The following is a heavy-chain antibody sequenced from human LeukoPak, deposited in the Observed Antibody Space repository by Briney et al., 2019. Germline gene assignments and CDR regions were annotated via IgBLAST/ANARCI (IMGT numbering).Heavy chain of an antibody. V-gene: IGHV4-34*01. D-gene: IGHD3-10*01. Sequence: SETLSLTCAVYGGSFSGYYWSWIRQPPGKGLEWIGEINHSGSTNYNPSLKSRVTISVDTSKNQFSLKLSSVTAADTAVYYCARGSTLPRIRDNWLDPWGQGTLVTVSS. CDR2: INHSGST. J-gene: IGHJ5*02. CDR3: ARGSTLPRIRDNWLDP. CDR1: GGSFSGYY.